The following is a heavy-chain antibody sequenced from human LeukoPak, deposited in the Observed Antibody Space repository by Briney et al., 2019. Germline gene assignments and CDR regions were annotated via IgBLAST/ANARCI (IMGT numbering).Heavy chain of an antibody. Sequence: SQTLSLTCAISGDSVSGNSAVAWNWLRQSPSRGLERLGRTYYRSKWYNDYAVSVKSRITINPDTSKNQFSLQLNSVTPEDTAVYYCARDPWAVAWKVELQDAFDIWGQGTMVTVSS. J-gene: IGHJ3*02. CDR3: ARDPWAVAWKVELQDAFDI. V-gene: IGHV6-1*01. CDR1: GDSVSGNSAVA. D-gene: IGHD6-19*01. CDR2: TYYRSKWYN.